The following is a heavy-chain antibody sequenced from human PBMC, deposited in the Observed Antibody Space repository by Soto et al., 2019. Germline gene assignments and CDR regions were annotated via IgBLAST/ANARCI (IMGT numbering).Heavy chain of an antibody. V-gene: IGHV5-51*01. CDR2: IYPGDSDT. D-gene: IGHD6-13*01. CDR3: ARPDFSSSDPDY. CDR1: GDSFNTYW. J-gene: IGHJ4*02. Sequence: PGESLKISCKGSGDSFNTYWIGWVRQMPGKGLEWMGIIYPGDSDTRYSPSFEGQVIISADKSSNTAYLQWSNLKASDTAMYYCARPDFSSSDPDYWGQGTLVTVSS.